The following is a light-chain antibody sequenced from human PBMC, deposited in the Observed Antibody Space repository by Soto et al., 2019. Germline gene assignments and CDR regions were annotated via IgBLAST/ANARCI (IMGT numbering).Light chain of an antibody. J-gene: IGKJ1*01. CDR3: QKYNNWLWT. CDR1: QSISDT. Sequence: EIVMTESPATLSVSPGGRVTLSCRASQSISDTIAWYQQKPGQAPRLLIYGESARATGFPDRLSGSGSGTDLNLTISRLQSEDFAVYYCQKYNNWLWTFGQGTKVDIK. V-gene: IGKV3-15*01. CDR2: GES.